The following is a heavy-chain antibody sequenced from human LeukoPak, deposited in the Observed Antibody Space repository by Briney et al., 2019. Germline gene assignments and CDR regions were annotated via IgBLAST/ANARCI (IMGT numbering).Heavy chain of an antibody. J-gene: IGHJ4*02. CDR1: GFTFSDYY. CDR3: ARDRVGSADFWSGYYTGTFDY. Sequence: GGSLRLSCAASGFTFSDYYMNWIRQAPGKGLEWVSYISSSGHTIYYADSVKGRFTISRDNAMNSLYLQMNSLRAEDTAVYYCARDRVGSADFWSGYYTGTFDYWGQGTLVTVSS. D-gene: IGHD3-3*01. CDR2: ISSSGHTI. V-gene: IGHV3-11*04.